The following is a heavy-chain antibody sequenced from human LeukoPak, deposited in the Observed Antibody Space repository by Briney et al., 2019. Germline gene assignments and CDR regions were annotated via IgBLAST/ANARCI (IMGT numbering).Heavy chain of an antibody. J-gene: IGHJ4*02. Sequence: SETLSLTCAVSGVSFDDYYWAWVRQTPGKGLEWIGEINHSGYTNDSPSLKSRVTLSIDTSRKQFSLNLRSVTVADAGTFYCTRMTTGHDYWGQGTLVTVSS. D-gene: IGHD4-17*01. CDR3: TRMTTGHDY. CDR1: GVSFDDYY. V-gene: IGHV4-34*01. CDR2: INHSGYT.